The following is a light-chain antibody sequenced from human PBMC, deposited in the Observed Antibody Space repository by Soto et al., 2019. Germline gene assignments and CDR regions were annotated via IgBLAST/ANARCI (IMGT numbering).Light chain of an antibody. CDR2: DAS. CDR3: QQYNSYPWT. CDR1: QSFSTW. J-gene: IGKJ1*01. V-gene: IGKV1-5*01. Sequence: DIQMTQSPSSLSASVGDRVTITCRASQSFSTWLAWYQQKPGKVPKLLIYDASSLESGVPSRFSGSGSGTEFTLTISSLQPDDFATYYCQQYNSYPWTCGQGTKVEIK.